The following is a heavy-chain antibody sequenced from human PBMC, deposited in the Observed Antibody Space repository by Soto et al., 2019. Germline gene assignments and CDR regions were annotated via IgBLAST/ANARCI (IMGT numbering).Heavy chain of an antibody. CDR2: ISGSGGST. CDR3: AKVGSGLPQPIDY. Sequence: EVQLLESGGGMVQPGGSLRLSCAASGFTFSSYAMSWVRQAPGKGLEWVSAISGSGGSTYYADSVKGRFTISRDNSKNTLYLQMNSLRAEDTAVYYCAKVGSGLPQPIDYWGQGTLVTVSS. CDR1: GFTFSSYA. D-gene: IGHD5-12*01. J-gene: IGHJ4*02. V-gene: IGHV3-23*01.